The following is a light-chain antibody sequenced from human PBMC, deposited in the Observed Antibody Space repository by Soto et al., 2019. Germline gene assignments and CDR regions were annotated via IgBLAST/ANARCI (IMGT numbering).Light chain of an antibody. CDR3: QQRGTWPT. CDR2: GAS. CDR1: QRINNNF. J-gene: IGKJ1*01. V-gene: IGKV3D-20*02. Sequence: EVVLTQSPGTLSLSPGERATLSCRASQRINNNFLAWYQQKPGQAPRLLIYGASSRATGIPDRFTGSGSGTDFTLTISRLEPEDFAVYYCQQRGTWPTFGQGTRVEI.